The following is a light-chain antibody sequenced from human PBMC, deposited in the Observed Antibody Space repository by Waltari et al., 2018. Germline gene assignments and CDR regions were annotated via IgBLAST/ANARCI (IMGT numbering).Light chain of an antibody. CDR1: QSVSSN. CDR2: GAS. J-gene: IGKJ1*01. V-gene: IGKV3-15*01. Sequence: EIVMTQSPATLYVSPGERATLSCRASQSVSSNVAWYQQKPGQAPRFLIYGASTRATGIPARVSGSGFGTEFTITISSLQSEDFAVYYCQQYHNWPRTFGQGTKVELK. CDR3: QQYHNWPRT.